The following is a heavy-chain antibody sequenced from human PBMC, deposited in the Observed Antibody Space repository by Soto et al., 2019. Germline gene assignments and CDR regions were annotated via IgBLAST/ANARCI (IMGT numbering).Heavy chain of an antibody. J-gene: IGHJ4*02. CDR3: ATYYTAVAYFEN. CDR2: INPNFGSA. V-gene: IGHV1-69*01. Sequence: QVRVVQSGAEVRKPGSSVKVSCTASGDPSSYSAIGWLRQAPGQGLEWMGGINPNFGSAIYAQKFQGRTTITAHYMELDDLRSEDTANYFCATYYTAVAYFENWGQGTLVTVSS. D-gene: IGHD5-18*01. CDR1: GDPSSYSA.